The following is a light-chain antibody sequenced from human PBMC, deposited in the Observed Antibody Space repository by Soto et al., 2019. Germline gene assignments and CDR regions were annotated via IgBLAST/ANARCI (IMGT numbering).Light chain of an antibody. CDR1: QYVGTR. Sequence: EIVLTQSPATLSSSPGETATLSCRASQYVGTRLAWYQHKPGQAPRLLIYYTSNRATGIPARFSGSGSGTDFTLTISSLAPEDFAIYYCHQRQSWPRTFGQGTKVGIK. V-gene: IGKV3-11*01. J-gene: IGKJ1*01. CDR3: HQRQSWPRT. CDR2: YTS.